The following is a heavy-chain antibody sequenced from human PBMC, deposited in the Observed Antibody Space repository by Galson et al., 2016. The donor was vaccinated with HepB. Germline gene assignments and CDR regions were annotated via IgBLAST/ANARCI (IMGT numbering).Heavy chain of an antibody. CDR2: IGGSGAST. V-gene: IGHV3-23*01. D-gene: IGHD4-17*01. CDR1: GFIFSTYA. CDR3: AKGSMASVTNRDY. Sequence: SLRLSCAASGFIFSTYAMTWVRQAPGKGLEWVSAIGGSGASTYYADSVKGRFTISRDNSRNTVYLQMNSLRVEDTAVYYCAKGSMASVTNRDYWGQGTLVIVSS. J-gene: IGHJ4*02.